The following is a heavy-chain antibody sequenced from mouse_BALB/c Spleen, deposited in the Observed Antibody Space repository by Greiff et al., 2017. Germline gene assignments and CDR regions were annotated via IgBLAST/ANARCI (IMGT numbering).Heavy chain of an antibody. D-gene: IGHD1-1*02. Sequence: EVKLMESGPGLVKPSQSLSLTCTVTGYSITSDYAWNWIRQFPGNKLEWMGYISYSGSTSYNPSLKSRISITRDTSKNQFFLQLNSVTTEDTATYYCARSGGNPAWFAYWGQGTLVTVSA. CDR3: ARSGGNPAWFAY. CDR1: GYSITSDYA. V-gene: IGHV3-2*02. CDR2: ISYSGST. J-gene: IGHJ3*01.